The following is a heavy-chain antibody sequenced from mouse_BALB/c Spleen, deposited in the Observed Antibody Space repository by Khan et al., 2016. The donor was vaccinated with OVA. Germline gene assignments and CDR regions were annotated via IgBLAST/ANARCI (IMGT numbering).Heavy chain of an antibody. CDR2: ISTYYGDT. Sequence: QIQLVQSGAELVRPGVSVKISCKGSGYTFTDYAMNWVKQSHAKSLEWIGVISTYYGDTSYSQKFEGKATMTVDKSSNTAYMELARLTSEDSAIYYCAKAYYGNYYAMDHWGQGTSVTVSS. CDR1: GYTFTDYA. V-gene: IGHV1S137*01. J-gene: IGHJ4*01. CDR3: AKAYYGNYYAMDH. D-gene: IGHD2-10*01.